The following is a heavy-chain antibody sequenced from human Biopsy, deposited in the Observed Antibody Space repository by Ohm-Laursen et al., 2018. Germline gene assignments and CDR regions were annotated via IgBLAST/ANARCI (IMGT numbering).Heavy chain of an antibody. V-gene: IGHV1-69*13. D-gene: IGHD1-26*01. J-gene: IGHJ4*02. CDR2: IIPIFGTA. Sequence: ASVKVSCKVSGGTFTNYAISWVRQAPGQGLEWMGGIIPIFGTANYAQKFQGRVTITADESTSTAYMELSSLRSDDTAVYYCARDALGGGSHRFFYWGQGSLVTVSS. CDR3: ARDALGGGSHRFFY. CDR1: GGTFTNYA.